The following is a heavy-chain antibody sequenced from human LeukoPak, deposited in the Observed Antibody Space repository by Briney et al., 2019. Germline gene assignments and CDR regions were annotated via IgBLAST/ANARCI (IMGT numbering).Heavy chain of an antibody. J-gene: IGHJ3*02. D-gene: IGHD3-3*01. Sequence: GASVKVPCKASGYTFTGYYMHWVRQAPGQGLEWMGWINPNSGGTNYAQKFQGRVTMTRDTSASTVYMELSSLRSEDTAVYYCARDFTRSGFWSGYYAFDIWGQGTMVTVSS. CDR3: ARDFTRSGFWSGYYAFDI. CDR1: GYTFTGYY. CDR2: INPNSGGT. V-gene: IGHV1-2*02.